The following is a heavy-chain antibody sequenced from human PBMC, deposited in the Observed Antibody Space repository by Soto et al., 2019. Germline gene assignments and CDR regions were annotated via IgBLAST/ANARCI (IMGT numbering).Heavy chain of an antibody. CDR3: ARDRHCSGGRCYYFDY. Sequence: SVKVSCKASGYTFTGYYMHWVRQAPGQGIEWMGWINPNSGGTNYAQKFQGWATMTRDTSISTAYMELSRLRSDDTAVYYCARDRHCSGGRCYYFDYWGQGTLDTVSS. CDR1: GYTFTGYY. CDR2: INPNSGGT. V-gene: IGHV1-2*04. J-gene: IGHJ4*02. D-gene: IGHD2-15*01.